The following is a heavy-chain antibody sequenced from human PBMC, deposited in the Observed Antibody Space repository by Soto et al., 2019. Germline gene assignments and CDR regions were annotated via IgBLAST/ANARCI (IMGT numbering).Heavy chain of an antibody. J-gene: IGHJ6*02. CDR2: INPNSGGT. Sequence: VASVKVSCKASGYTFTGYYMHWVRQAPGQGLEWMGWINPNSGGTNYAQKFQGRVTMTRDTSISTAYMELSRLRSDDTAVYYCARVGYDFWSGPRGFGYYYGMDVWGQGTTVTVSS. CDR1: GYTFTGYY. CDR3: ARVGYDFWSGPRGFGYYYGMDV. D-gene: IGHD3-3*01. V-gene: IGHV1-2*02.